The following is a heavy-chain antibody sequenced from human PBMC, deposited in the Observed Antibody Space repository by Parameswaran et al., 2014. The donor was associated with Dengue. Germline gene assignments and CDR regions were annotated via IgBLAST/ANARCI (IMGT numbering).Heavy chain of an antibody. J-gene: IGHJ6*02. CDR3: VRDYYGMDV. Sequence: WVRQAPGQGLEWMGWMNPNSGNTGYAQKFQGRVTMTRNTSISTAYMELSSLRSEDTAVYYCVRDYYGMDVWGQGTLVTVSS. V-gene: IGHV1-8*01. CDR2: MNPNSGNT.